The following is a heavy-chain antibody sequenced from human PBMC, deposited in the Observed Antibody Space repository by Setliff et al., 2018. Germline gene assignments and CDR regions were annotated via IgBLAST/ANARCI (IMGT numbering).Heavy chain of an antibody. CDR3: AKHRSYFGY. CDR1: GYSISNDYF. Sequence: SETLSLTCTVSGYSISNDYFWGWIRQPPGKGLEWIGSIYHSGSTSYYPSLKSRVTISVDTSKNQFSLNLSSVTAADTAVYYCAKHRSYFGYWGQGTLVTVS. CDR2: IYHSGST. V-gene: IGHV4-38-2*02. J-gene: IGHJ4*02.